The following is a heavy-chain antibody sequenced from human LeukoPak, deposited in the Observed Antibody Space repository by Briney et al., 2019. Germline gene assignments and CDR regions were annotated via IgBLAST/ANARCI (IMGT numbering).Heavy chain of an antibody. CDR2: IYYSGST. J-gene: IGHJ5*02. V-gene: IGHV4-30-4*01. CDR3: ARETAAAGNWFDP. Sequence: SETLSLTCTVSGGSISSGDYYWSWIRQPPGKGLEWIGYIYYSGSTYYNPSLKSRVTISVDTSKNQFSLKLSSVTAAGTAVYYCARETAAAGNWFDPWGQGTLVTVSS. D-gene: IGHD6-13*01. CDR1: GGSISSGDYY.